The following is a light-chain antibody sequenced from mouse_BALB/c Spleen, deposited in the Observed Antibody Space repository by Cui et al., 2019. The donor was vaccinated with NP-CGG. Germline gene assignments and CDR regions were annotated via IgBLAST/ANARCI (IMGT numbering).Light chain of an antibody. CDR1: TGAVTTSNY. CDR3: ALWYSNHWV. CDR2: GTK. V-gene: IGLV1*01. Sequence: QTVVTQESAPTTSPGETITLTCRSSTGAVTTSNYANWVQEKPDHVFTGLIGGTKNRAPGVPARFSGSLIGDKAALTITGAQTEDEAIYFCALWYSNHWVFGGGTKLTVL. J-gene: IGLJ1*01.